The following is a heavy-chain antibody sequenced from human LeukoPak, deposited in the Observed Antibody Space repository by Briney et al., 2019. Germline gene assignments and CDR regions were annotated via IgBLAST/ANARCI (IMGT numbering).Heavy chain of an antibody. J-gene: IGHJ4*02. V-gene: IGHV4-38-2*02. CDR1: GYSISSGYY. CDR2: NYHSGST. D-gene: IGHD3-22*01. Sequence: SETLSLTCTVSGYSISSGYYWGWIRQPPGKGLEWIGSNYHSGSTYYNPSLKSRVTISVDTSKNQFSLKLSSVTAADTAVYYCARHYFGSSGYYYSYGYWGQGTLVTVSS. CDR3: ARHYFGSSGYYYSYGY.